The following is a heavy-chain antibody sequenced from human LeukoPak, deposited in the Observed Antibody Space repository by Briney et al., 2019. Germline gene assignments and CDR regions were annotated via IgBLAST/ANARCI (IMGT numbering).Heavy chain of an antibody. CDR1: GFTFSSYA. D-gene: IGHD6-13*01. CDR3: ARGSSSWYYYYYGMDV. J-gene: IGHJ6*02. Sequence: GGSLRLSCAASGFTFSSYAMHWVRQAPGKGLEWVAVISYDGSNKYYADSVKGRFTISRDNSKNTLYLQMNSLRAEDTAMYYCARGSSSWYYYYYGMDVWGQGTTVTVSS. V-gene: IGHV3-30-3*01. CDR2: ISYDGSNK.